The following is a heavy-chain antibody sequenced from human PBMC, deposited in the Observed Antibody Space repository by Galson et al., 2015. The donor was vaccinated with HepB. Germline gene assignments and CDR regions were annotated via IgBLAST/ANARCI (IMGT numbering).Heavy chain of an antibody. V-gene: IGHV1-3*01. Sequence: SVKVSCKASGYTFTSYAMHWVRQAPGQRLEWMGWRNAGNGNTKYSQKFQGRVTITRDTSASTAYMDLSSLRSEDTAIYYCARARIQLWSDYSFDIWGQGTMVTVSS. CDR2: RNAGNGNT. D-gene: IGHD5-18*01. CDR3: ARARIQLWSDYSFDI. CDR1: GYTFTSYA. J-gene: IGHJ3*02.